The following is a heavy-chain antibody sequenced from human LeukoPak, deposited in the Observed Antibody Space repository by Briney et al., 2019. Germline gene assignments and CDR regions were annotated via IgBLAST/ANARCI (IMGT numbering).Heavy chain of an antibody. V-gene: IGHV4-59*12. CDR1: GGSISSYY. CDR2: IYYSGST. D-gene: IGHD3-22*01. CDR3: ARSGRYYYDSSGYYYDY. Sequence: SETLSLTCTVSGGSISSYYWSWIRQPPGKGLEWIGYIYYSGSTNYNPSLKSRVTISVDTSKNQFSLKLSSVTAADTAVYYCARSGRYYYDSSGYYYDYWGQGTLVTVSS. J-gene: IGHJ4*02.